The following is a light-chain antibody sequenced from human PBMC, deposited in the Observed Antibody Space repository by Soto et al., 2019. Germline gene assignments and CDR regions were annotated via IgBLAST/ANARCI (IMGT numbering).Light chain of an antibody. CDR1: SSDVGSHNL. J-gene: IGLJ1*01. V-gene: IGLV2-23*01. CDR3: CSNAAGSTYV. CDR2: EAS. Sequence: QSVLAQPASVSGSPGQSITISCTGTSSDVGSHNLVSWYQQFPGKAPKLIIFEASKRPSGVSNRFSGSKSGSTASLTISGLQAEDEADYYCCSNAAGSTYVFGRGTKVTVL.